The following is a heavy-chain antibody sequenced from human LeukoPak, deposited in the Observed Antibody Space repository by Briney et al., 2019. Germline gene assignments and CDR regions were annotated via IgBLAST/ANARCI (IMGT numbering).Heavy chain of an antibody. CDR3: ARGGSSGWFVNFDY. J-gene: IGHJ4*02. CDR2: IYHSGST. CDR1: GYSISSGYY. D-gene: IGHD6-19*01. V-gene: IGHV4-38-2*02. Sequence: SETLSLTCTVSGYSISSGYYWGWIRQPPGKGLEWIGSIYHSGSTYYNPSLKSRVTISVDTSKNQFSLKLSSVTAADTAVYYCARGGSSGWFVNFDYWGQGTLVTVSS.